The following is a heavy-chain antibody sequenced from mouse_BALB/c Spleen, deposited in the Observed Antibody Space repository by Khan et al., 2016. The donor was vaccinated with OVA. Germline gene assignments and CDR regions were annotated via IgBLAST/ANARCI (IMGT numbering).Heavy chain of an antibody. V-gene: IGHV5-9*02. CDR3: TRPSYYGNPWFTY. CDR1: GFAFNSYD. Sequence: VMLVESGGGLVKPGGSLKLSCEVSGFAFNSYDMSWVRQTPEKRLEWVATISSTGTYTYYPDSVKGRFTISRDTARNTLYLQMSSLRSEDTALYYCTRPSYYGNPWFTYWGQGTLVTVSA. J-gene: IGHJ3*01. CDR2: ISSTGTYT. D-gene: IGHD2-10*01.